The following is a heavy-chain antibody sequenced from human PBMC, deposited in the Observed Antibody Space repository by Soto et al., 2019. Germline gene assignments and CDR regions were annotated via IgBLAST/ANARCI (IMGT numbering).Heavy chain of an antibody. CDR1: GGTFSSYA. CDR3: ARETTSTVVVVPAAIRGWFDP. CDR2: IIPIFGTA. V-gene: IGHV1-69*13. D-gene: IGHD2-2*01. J-gene: IGHJ5*02. Sequence: ASVKVSCKASGGTFSSYAISWVRQAPGQGLEWMGGIIPIFGTANYAQKFQGRVTITADESTSTAYMELSSLRSEDTAVYYCARETTSTVVVVPAAIRGWFDPWGQGTLVTVSS.